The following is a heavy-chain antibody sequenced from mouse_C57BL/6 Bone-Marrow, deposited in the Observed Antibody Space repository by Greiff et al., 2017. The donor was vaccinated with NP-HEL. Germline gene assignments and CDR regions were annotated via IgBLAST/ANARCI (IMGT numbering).Heavy chain of an antibody. Sequence: VKLQQPGAELVKPGASVKMSCKASGYTFTSYWITWVKQRPGQGLEWIGDIYPGSGSTNYNEKFKSKATLTVDTSSSTAYMQLSSLTSEDSAVYYCARRTTTVVKDYFDYWGQGTTLTVSS. CDR2: IYPGSGST. D-gene: IGHD1-1*01. J-gene: IGHJ2*01. CDR1: GYTFTSYW. V-gene: IGHV1-55*01. CDR3: ARRTTTVVKDYFDY.